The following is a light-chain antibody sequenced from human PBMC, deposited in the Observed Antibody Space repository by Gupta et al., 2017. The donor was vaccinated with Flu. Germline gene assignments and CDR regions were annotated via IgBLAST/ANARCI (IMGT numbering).Light chain of an antibody. CDR1: QSISSW. J-gene: IGKJ1*01. V-gene: IGKV1-5*03. Sequence: DIQMAQSPSTLSASVGDRVTITCRASQSISSWLAWYQQKPGKAPKLLIYKASSLESGVPSRFSGSGSGTEFTLTISSLQPDDFETYYCQQYSDFPWTFGQGTKVEIK. CDR2: KAS. CDR3: QQYSDFPWT.